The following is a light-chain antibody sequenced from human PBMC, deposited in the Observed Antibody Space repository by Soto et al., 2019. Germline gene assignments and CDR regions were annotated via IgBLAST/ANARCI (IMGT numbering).Light chain of an antibody. Sequence: EIVMTQSPATLSVSPGERATLSCRASQSVGSGLSWYQQKPDQAPRLLIYGASTRATGIPARFSGSGSGTEFTLTISSLQSEDYAVYYCQQYYNWPPYTLGQGTKVDI. CDR1: QSVGSG. CDR3: QQYYNWPPYT. CDR2: GAS. J-gene: IGKJ2*01. V-gene: IGKV3-15*01.